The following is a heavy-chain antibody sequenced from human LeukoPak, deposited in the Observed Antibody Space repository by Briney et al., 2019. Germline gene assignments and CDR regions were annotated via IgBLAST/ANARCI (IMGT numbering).Heavy chain of an antibody. CDR2: ISGSGTTI. J-gene: IGHJ4*02. D-gene: IGHD3-10*01. CDR3: TREDYYYASGY. Sequence: GGSLRLSXAASGFTFSDYYMSWVRQAPGKGLEWVSYISGSGTTIYYADPVRGRFTISRDNAKNSLFLQMNSLRAEDTAIYYCTREDYYYASGYWGQGTLVTVSS. V-gene: IGHV3-11*04. CDR1: GFTFSDYY.